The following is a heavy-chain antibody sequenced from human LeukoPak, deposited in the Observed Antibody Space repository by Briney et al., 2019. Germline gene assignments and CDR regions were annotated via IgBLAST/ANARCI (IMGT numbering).Heavy chain of an antibody. CDR2: FLTGGGT. D-gene: IGHD1-26*01. CDR3: AKSYSGTYRSFDY. Sequence: PGASLRLSGAASGFSFNTYSMNWVRQAPGKELEWVSSFLTGGGTYYADSVKGRFTISRDDSKNTLYLQMNSLRAEDTAIYYCAKSYSGTYRSFDYWGQGTLVAVSS. J-gene: IGHJ4*02. V-gene: IGHV3-23*01. CDR1: GFSFNTYS.